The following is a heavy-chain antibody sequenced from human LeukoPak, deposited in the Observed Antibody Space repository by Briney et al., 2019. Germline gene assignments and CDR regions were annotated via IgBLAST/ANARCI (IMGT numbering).Heavy chain of an antibody. CDR1: GYTFTNYI. V-gene: IGHV1-3*01. D-gene: IGHD3-16*01. CDR2: INAGNGDT. CDR3: ARVVTRLREGAYQYDLDV. Sequence: APVKVSCKASGYTFTNYIIHWVRQAPGQRLEWMGWINAGNGDTEYSQKFQGRVTSTRDTSASTAYLDLSSLRSEDTAIYYCARVVTRLREGAYQYDLDVWGPGTTVTVSS. J-gene: IGHJ6*02.